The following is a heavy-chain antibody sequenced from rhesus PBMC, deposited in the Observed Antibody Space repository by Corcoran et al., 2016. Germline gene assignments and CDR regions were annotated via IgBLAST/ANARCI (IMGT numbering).Heavy chain of an antibody. D-gene: IGHD3-16*01. CDR3: ARAINSGSDYYENGFAFDF. CDR2: VYWDDDK. CDR1: GFSLTTSGMG. J-gene: IGHJ3*01. Sequence: QVTLKESGPALVKPTQTLTLTCTFSGFSLTTSGMGVGWIRQPPGKALEWLALVYWDDDKRYSTSLKSRLTISKDTSKNQVVLTMTNMDPVDTATYYCARAINSGSDYYENGFAFDFWGQGLRVTVSS. V-gene: IGHV2-174*01.